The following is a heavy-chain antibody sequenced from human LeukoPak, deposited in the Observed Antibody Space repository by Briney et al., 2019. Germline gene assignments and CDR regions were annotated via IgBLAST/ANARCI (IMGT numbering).Heavy chain of an antibody. CDR1: GYSISSGFY. V-gene: IGHV4-38-2*02. D-gene: IGHD3-22*01. CDR2: IYHSGST. J-gene: IGHJ4*02. CDR3: ARGGDYYDSSGETLDY. Sequence: PSETLSLTCTVSGYSISSGFYWGWIRPPPGKGLEWIGSIYHSGSTDYNPSLKSRVTKSVDTSKHHFSLKLSSVTAADTAVYYCARGGDYYDSSGETLDYWGQGTLVTVSS.